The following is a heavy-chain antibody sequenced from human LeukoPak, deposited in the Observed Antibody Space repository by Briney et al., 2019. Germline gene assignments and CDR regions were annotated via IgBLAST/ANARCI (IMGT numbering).Heavy chain of an antibody. J-gene: IGHJ3*02. Sequence: GESLKISCKSSGYNFSDYWIAWVRQMPGKGLEWMGIIYPDDSDTRYSPSFQGQVTISADKSISTAYLQWSSLKASDTAMYYCARSHSSGWYVGAFDIWGQGTMVTVSS. CDR2: IYPDDSDT. D-gene: IGHD6-19*01. V-gene: IGHV5-51*01. CDR3: ARSHSSGWYVGAFDI. CDR1: GYNFSDYW.